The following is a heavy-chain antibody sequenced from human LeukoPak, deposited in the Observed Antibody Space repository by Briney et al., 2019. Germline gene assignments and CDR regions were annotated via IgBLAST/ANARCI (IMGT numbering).Heavy chain of an antibody. CDR1: GFTFDDYA. V-gene: IGHV3-9*01. CDR3: AKLTLGYYGSGSNGGAFDI. D-gene: IGHD3-10*01. CDR2: ITWNSGRI. Sequence: GGSLRLSCAASGFTFDDYAMHWVRQAPGKGLEWVSGITWNSGRIAYADSVKGRFTISRDNAKNSLYLQMNSLRAEDTALYYCAKLTLGYYGSGSNGGAFDIWGQGTMVTVSS. J-gene: IGHJ3*02.